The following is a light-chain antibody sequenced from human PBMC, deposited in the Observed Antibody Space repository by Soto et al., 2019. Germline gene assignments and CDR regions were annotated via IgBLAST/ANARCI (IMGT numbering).Light chain of an antibody. CDR3: QQYYSSVVT. CDR1: QSILSSSNNKNS. Sequence: DIVMTQSPDSLAVSLGERATINCKSSQSILSSSNNKNSLAWFQQQPGQPPKLLIYWASTRESGVPDRFSGSGSGTDFTLTISSLQAEDAAVYYCQQYYSSVVTFGQGTRLEIK. CDR2: WAS. V-gene: IGKV4-1*01. J-gene: IGKJ5*01.